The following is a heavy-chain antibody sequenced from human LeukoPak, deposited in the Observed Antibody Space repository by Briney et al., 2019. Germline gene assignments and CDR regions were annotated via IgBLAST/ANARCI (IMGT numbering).Heavy chain of an antibody. V-gene: IGHV4-31*03. CDR3: ATYQTAAGTGHDY. CDR1: GGSISSGGYY. CDR2: IYYSGST. J-gene: IGHJ4*02. Sequence: SETLSLTCTVSGGSISSGGYYWSWIRQHPGKGLEWIGYIYYSGSTYCNPSLKSRVTISVDTSKNQFSLKLSSVIAADTAVYYCATYQTAAGTGHDYWGQGTLVTVSS. D-gene: IGHD6-13*01.